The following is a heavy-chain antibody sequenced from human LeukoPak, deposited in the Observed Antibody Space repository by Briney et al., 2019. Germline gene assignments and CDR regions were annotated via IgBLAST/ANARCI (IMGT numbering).Heavy chain of an antibody. V-gene: IGHV3-30*02. CDR2: IRYDGSNK. D-gene: IGHD2-2*01. J-gene: IGHJ4*02. CDR3: AKENCSSTSCYHDY. CDR1: GFTFSSYV. Sequence: PGGSLRLSCAASGFTFSSYVMHWVRQAPGKGLEWVAFIRYDGSNKYYADSVKGRFTISRDNSKNTLYLQMNSLRAEDTAVYYCAKENCSSTSCYHDYWGQGTLVTVSS.